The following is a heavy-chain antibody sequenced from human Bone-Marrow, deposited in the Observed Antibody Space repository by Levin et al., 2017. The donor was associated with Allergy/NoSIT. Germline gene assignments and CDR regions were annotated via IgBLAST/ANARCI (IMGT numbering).Heavy chain of an antibody. J-gene: IGHJ5*02. D-gene: IGHD2-15*01. CDR2: FDPSGTT. V-gene: IGHV4-4*07. Sequence: PSETLSLTCTVSDVSITAYHWSWIRQPVGKALEWIGRFDPSGTTYYNSSLRGRVTMSVDTSKNQFYLKVSSVTAADTAVYYCARDLLSWFDPWGQGILVAVSS. CDR3: ARDLLSWFDP. CDR1: DVSITAYH.